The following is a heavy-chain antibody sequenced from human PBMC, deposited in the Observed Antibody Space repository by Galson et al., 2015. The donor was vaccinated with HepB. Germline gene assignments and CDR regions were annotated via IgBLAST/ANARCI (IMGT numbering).Heavy chain of an antibody. D-gene: IGHD4/OR15-4a*01. J-gene: IGHJ4*03. V-gene: IGHV3-7*02. Sequence: SLRLSCAASEFILSMYWMNWVRQAPGKGLEWVANIKEDGSEKNYVDSVKGRFTISRDNAKNSLYLQMNSLRDEDAGVYYCATTKFGNGAYWTFEMWGQGTLVIVSS. CDR1: EFILSMYW. CDR3: ATTKFGNGAYWTFEM. CDR2: IKEDGSEK.